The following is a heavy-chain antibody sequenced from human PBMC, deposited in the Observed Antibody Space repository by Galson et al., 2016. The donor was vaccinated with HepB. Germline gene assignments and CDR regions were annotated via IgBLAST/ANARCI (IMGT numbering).Heavy chain of an antibody. CDR3: ARDSGVGADCGGDCYGA. CDR2: IYNDGSIT. Sequence: SLRLSCAASGFTFSSYWMHWVRQAPGKGLLWVSRIYNDGSITSYADSVKGRFTISRDNAKNTLYLQMNSLRTEDTAVYYCARDSGVGADCGGDCYGAWGQGALVTVSS. CDR1: GFTFSSYW. V-gene: IGHV3-74*01. D-gene: IGHD2-21*02. J-gene: IGHJ4*02.